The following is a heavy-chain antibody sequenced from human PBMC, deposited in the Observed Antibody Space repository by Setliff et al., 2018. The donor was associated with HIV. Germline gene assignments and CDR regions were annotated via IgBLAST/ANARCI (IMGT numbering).Heavy chain of an antibody. V-gene: IGHV4-59*01. CDR2: VYYGGSS. CDR3: ARSYGYNVDY. CDR1: GDSISSYY. Sequence: TSETLSLTCTVSGDSISSYYWTWIRQPPGKGLEWIGYVYYGGSSNYNPSLQSRVTISVDTSKNQFFLILSSVTAADTAMYYCARSYGYNVDYWGQGKLVTVSS. D-gene: IGHD3-16*01. J-gene: IGHJ4*02.